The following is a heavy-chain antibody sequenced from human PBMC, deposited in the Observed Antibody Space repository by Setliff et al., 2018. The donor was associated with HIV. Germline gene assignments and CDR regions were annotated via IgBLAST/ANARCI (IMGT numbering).Heavy chain of an antibody. D-gene: IGHD4-17*01. J-gene: IGHJ5*02. Sequence: SVKVSCKASEGTFSSYAVSWVRQAPGQGLEWMGGIIPTFTRANYAQKFQARVIITTDKSTSTAFMELTSLTSEDTAVYYCARSVHSLYGDYATYFDPWGQGTQVTVSS. CDR1: EGTFSSYA. CDR2: IIPTFTRA. V-gene: IGHV1-69*05. CDR3: ARSVHSLYGDYATYFDP.